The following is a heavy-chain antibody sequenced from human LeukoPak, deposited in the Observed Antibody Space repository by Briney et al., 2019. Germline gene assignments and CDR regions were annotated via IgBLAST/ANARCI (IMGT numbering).Heavy chain of an antibody. CDR3: ARDLMGIAYRGAFYY. Sequence: PGGSLRLSCTASGFTVSSNYMNWVRQAPGKGLEWVSVIYRDGTTYYADSVRGRFTISRDNAKNSLYLQMNSLRAEDTAVYYCARDLMGIAYRGAFYYWGQGTLVTVSS. J-gene: IGHJ4*02. V-gene: IGHV3-53*01. D-gene: IGHD6-13*01. CDR1: GFTVSSNY. CDR2: IYRDGTT.